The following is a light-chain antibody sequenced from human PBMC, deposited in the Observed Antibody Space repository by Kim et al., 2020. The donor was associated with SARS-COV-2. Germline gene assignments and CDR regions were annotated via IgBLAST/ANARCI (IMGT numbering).Light chain of an antibody. V-gene: IGKV6-21*02. Sequence: TPKNKVTIAYRASRNLDTGLHWYQQKPDQSPKVIIKYTSQSISGVPPRFSGSGSGTDFTLTINSLETEDAATYYCHQSSALPVTFGQGTKLEI. CDR3: HQSSALPVT. J-gene: IGKJ2*01. CDR1: RNLDTG. CDR2: YTS.